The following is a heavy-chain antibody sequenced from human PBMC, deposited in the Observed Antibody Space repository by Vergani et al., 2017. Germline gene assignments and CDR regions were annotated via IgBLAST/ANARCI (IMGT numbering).Heavy chain of an antibody. D-gene: IGHD3-16*01. Sequence: VQLVQSGAEVKKPGTTVKISCKVSGYTLTDYWMHWVRLAPGQGLEWMGWINPKNGLTKYAQRFQGRVSLTRDTSITTAFMELSSLRSDDTAMYYCTSFPTETSEYYDSTGYYHRFFEKWGQGTLVTVSS. CDR1: GYTLTDYW. V-gene: IGHV1-2*02. CDR2: INPKNGLT. CDR3: TSFPTETSEYYDSTGYYHRFFEK. J-gene: IGHJ4*02.